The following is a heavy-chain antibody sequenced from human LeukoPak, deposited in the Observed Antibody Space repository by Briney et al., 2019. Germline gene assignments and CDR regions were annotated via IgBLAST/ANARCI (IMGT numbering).Heavy chain of an antibody. CDR3: AKRPKTTAGDYYYYMDV. J-gene: IGHJ6*03. V-gene: IGHV3-7*03. Sequence: GGSLRLSCAASGFTFSSYWLTWVRQAPGKGLEWVANIKQDGSEKFYVDSVKGRFTISRDNSKNTLYLQMNSLRVEDTAVCYCAKRPKTTAGDYYYYMDVWGKGTTVTISS. D-gene: IGHD4-17*01. CDR2: IKQDGSEK. CDR1: GFTFSSYW.